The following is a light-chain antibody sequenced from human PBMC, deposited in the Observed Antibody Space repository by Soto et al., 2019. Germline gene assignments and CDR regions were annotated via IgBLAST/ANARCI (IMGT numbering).Light chain of an antibody. CDR3: QYYSSYSPT. CDR2: DAS. Sequence: DIPMTQSPSTLSASVGDRVTITCRASQSISSWLAWYQQKSGKAPKLLIHDASSLESGVPSRFRGSGSGTEFTLTISSLQPDDFATYYCQYYSSYSPTFGPGTTVDIK. J-gene: IGKJ3*01. V-gene: IGKV1-5*01. CDR1: QSISSW.